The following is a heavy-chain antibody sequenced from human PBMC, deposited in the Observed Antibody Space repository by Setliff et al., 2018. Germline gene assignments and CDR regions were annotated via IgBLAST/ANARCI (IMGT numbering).Heavy chain of an antibody. CDR1: GFTFSSYG. D-gene: IGHD3-9*01. J-gene: IGHJ6*02. CDR3: AKHGAYNDFLTGYNFYYDMDV. Sequence: GGSLRLSCAASGFTFSSYGIYWVRQAPGKGLEWVASILYDGSNKYYADSVKGRFTISRDNSKNTLYLQMNSLRAEDTAVYYCAKHGAYNDFLTGYNFYYDMDVWGQGTTVTVSS. V-gene: IGHV3-30-3*02. CDR2: ILYDGSNK.